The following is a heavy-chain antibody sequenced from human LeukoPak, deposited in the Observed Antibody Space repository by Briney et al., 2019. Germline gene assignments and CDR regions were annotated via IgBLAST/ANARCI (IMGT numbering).Heavy chain of an antibody. CDR3: ARHSQTNWNYSFDI. V-gene: IGHV4-59*08. CDR2: IYYSGST. J-gene: IGHJ3*02. CDR1: GGSISSYY. D-gene: IGHD1-7*01. Sequence: SETLSLTCTVSGGSISSYYWSWLRQPPGKGLEWIGYIYYSGSTNYNPSLKSRVTISVDTSKNQFSLKLSSVTAADTAVYYCARHSQTNWNYSFDIWGQGIMVTVSS.